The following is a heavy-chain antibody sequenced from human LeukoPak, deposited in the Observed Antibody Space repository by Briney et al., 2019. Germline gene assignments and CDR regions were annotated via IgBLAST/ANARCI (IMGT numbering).Heavy chain of an antibody. J-gene: IGHJ3*02. V-gene: IGHV4-59*01. CDR1: GGSISSYY. D-gene: IGHD3-10*01. CDR2: IYYSGST. Sequence: PSETLSLTCTVSGGSISSYYWSWIRQPPGKGLEWIGYIYYSGSTNYNPFLKSRVTISVDTSKNQFSLKLSSVTAADTAVYYCARALLWFGEFDAFDIWGQGTMVTVSS. CDR3: ARALLWFGEFDAFDI.